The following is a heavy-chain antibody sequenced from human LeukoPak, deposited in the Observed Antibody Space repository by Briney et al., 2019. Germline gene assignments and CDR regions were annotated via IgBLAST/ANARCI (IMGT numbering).Heavy chain of an antibody. D-gene: IGHD3-22*01. Sequence: ASVKVSCKASGGTFSSYAISWVRQAPGQGLEWMGGIIPIFGTANYAQKFQGRVTITADKSTSTAYMELSSLRSEDTAVYYCARAPRMDSSGYWYPVADAFDIWGQGTMVTVSS. CDR1: GGTFSSYA. CDR2: IIPIFGTA. J-gene: IGHJ3*02. V-gene: IGHV1-69*06. CDR3: ARAPRMDSSGYWYPVADAFDI.